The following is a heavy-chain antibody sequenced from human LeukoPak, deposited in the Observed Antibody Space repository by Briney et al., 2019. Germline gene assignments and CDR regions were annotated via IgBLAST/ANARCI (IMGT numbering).Heavy chain of an antibody. D-gene: IGHD2-2*01. Sequence: GASVKVSCKASGYTLTSYGISWVRQAPGQGLEWMGWISAYNGNTNYAQKLQGRVTMTTDTSTSTAYMELRSLRSDDTAVYYCATVVPAAPPGGYYYMDVWGKGTTVTVSS. CDR1: GYTLTSYG. CDR2: ISAYNGNT. V-gene: IGHV1-18*01. CDR3: ATVVPAAPPGGYYYMDV. J-gene: IGHJ6*03.